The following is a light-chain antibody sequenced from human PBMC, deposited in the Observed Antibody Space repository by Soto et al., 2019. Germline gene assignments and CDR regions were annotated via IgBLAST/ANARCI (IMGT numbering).Light chain of an antibody. CDR2: DVS. CDR1: RSDVGGYNY. V-gene: IGLV2-14*01. J-gene: IGLJ1*01. CDR3: SSYTSSSTLLYV. Sequence: SALTQPASVSGATGQSITISCTGTRSDVGGYNYVSWYQQHPGKAPKLMIYDVSNRPSGVSNRFSGSKSGNTASLTISGLQAEDEADYYCSSYTSSSTLLYVFGTGTKLTVL.